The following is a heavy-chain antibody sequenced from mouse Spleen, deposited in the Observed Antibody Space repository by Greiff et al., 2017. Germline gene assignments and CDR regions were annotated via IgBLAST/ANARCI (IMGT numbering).Heavy chain of an antibody. CDR3: ARSGDLLWLRRWGYFDY. V-gene: IGHV1-26*01. Sequence: VQLQQSGPELVKPGASVKISCKASGYTFTDYYMNWVKQSHGKSLEWIGDINPNNGGTSYNQKFKGKATLTVDKSSSTAYMELRSLTSEDSAVYYCARSGDLLWLRRWGYFDYWGQGTTLTVSS. J-gene: IGHJ2*01. CDR2: INPNNGGT. D-gene: IGHD2-2*01. CDR1: GYTFTDYY.